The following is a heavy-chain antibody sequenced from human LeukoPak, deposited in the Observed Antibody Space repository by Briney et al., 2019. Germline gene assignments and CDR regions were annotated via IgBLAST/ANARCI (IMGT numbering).Heavy chain of an antibody. V-gene: IGHV3-23*01. CDR3: AKDFSSSFVVDY. Sequence: GSLRLSCAASGFTFSSYAMSWVRQAPGKGLEWVSAISGSGGSTYYADSVKGRFTISRDNSKNTLYLQMNSLRAEDTAVYYCAKDFSSSFVVDYWGQGTLVTVSS. CDR2: ISGSGGST. D-gene: IGHD6-6*01. CDR1: GFTFSSYA. J-gene: IGHJ4*02.